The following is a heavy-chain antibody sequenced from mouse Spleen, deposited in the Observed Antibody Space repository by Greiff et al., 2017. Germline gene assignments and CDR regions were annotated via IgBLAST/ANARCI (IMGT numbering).Heavy chain of an antibody. CDR3: ATYYGNYPWFAY. V-gene: IGHV1S29*02. D-gene: IGHD2-10*01. CDR2: IYPYNGGT. J-gene: IGHJ3*01. Sequence: EVQLMESGPELVKPGASVKISCKASGYTFTDYNMHWVKQSHGKSLEWIGYIYPYNGGTGYNQKFKSKATLTVDNSSSTAYMELRSLTSEDSAVYYCATYYGNYPWFAYWGQGTLVTVSA. CDR1: GYTFTDYN.